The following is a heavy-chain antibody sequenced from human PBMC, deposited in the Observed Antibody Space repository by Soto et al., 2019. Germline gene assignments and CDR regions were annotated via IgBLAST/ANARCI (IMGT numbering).Heavy chain of an antibody. CDR3: ARVLLYCSSTSCYSYYYYYYGMDV. J-gene: IGHJ6*02. V-gene: IGHV4-34*01. CDR1: GGSFSGYY. D-gene: IGHD2-2*01. CDR2: INHSGST. Sequence: SETLSLTCAVYGGSFSGYYWSWIRQPPGKGLEWIGEINHSGSTNYNPSLKSRVTISVDTSKNQFSLKLSSVTAADTAVYYCARVLLYCSSTSCYSYYYYYYGMDVWGQGTTVTVSS.